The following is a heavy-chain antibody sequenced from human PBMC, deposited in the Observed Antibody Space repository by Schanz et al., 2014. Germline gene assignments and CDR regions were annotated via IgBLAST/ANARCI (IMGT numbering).Heavy chain of an antibody. V-gene: IGHV3-74*01. CDR2: TNGDGTNA. Sequence: EVKLVESGGGAVRPGGSLRLSCAASGFTLSSYCMHWVRQVPGKGLEWVSCTNGDGTNAKYADSVKGRFTISRDNAKKTLSLQMISLRAEDTAVYYCAREEGWGIAAAGPKHYYYGMDVWGQGTTVTVSS. CDR3: AREEGWGIAAAGPKHYYYGMDV. J-gene: IGHJ6*02. CDR1: GFTLSSYC. D-gene: IGHD6-13*01.